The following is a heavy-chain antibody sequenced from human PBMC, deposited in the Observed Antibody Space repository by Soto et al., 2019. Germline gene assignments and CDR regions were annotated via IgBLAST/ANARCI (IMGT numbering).Heavy chain of an antibody. Sequence: GGSLRLSCAASGFTFSSYSMNWVRQAPGKGLEWVSSISSSSSYIYYADSVKGRFTISRDSAKNSLYLQMNSLRAEDTAVYYCAREDFDWLPFDYWGQGTLVTVSS. CDR3: AREDFDWLPFDY. CDR2: ISSSSSYI. V-gene: IGHV3-21*01. J-gene: IGHJ4*02. D-gene: IGHD3-9*01. CDR1: GFTFSSYS.